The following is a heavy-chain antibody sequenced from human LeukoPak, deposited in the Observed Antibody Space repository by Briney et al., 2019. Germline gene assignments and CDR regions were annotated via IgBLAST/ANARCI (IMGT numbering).Heavy chain of an antibody. J-gene: IGHJ4*02. CDR2: FDPEDGET. Sequence: AASVKVSCTVSGYTLTELSMHWVRQAPGKGLEWMGGFDPEDGETIYAQKFQGRVTMTEDTSTDTAYMELSSLRSEDTAVYYCATGTVVLLEWFNWGQGTLVTVSS. D-gene: IGHD3-3*01. CDR1: GYTLTELS. V-gene: IGHV1-24*01. CDR3: ATGTVVLLEWFN.